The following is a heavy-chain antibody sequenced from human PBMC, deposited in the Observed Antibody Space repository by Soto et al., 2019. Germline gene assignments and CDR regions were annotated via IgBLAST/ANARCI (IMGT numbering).Heavy chain of an antibody. V-gene: IGHV3-9*01. Sequence: PGGSLRLSCAASGFTFNNYAMHWVRQPPGKGLEWVSGISWNSGTTVYADSVKGRFTISRDNAKNSLYLQMNSLRAEDTAFYYCPPPYGDYTPLYGGKGALATASS. CDR2: ISWNSGTT. CDR3: PPPYGDYTPLY. CDR1: GFTFNNYA. J-gene: IGHJ4*02. D-gene: IGHD4-17*01.